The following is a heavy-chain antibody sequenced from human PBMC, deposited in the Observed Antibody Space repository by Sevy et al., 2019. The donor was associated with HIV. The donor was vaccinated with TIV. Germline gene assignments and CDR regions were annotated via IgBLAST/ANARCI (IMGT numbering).Heavy chain of an antibody. D-gene: IGHD5-18*01. Sequence: ASVKVSCKASGHTFTDYFIHWVRQAPGQGLEWMGWINPNSGDPKYSQKFQGRVTMTRDTSIITAYMELSRLRSDDTAVYYCASPGGYRYGSLLDYWGQGTLVTVSS. CDR2: INPNSGDP. CDR3: ASPGGYRYGSLLDY. J-gene: IGHJ4*02. V-gene: IGHV1-2*02. CDR1: GHTFTDYF.